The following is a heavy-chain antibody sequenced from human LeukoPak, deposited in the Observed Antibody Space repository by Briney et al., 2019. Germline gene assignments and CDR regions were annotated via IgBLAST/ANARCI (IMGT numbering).Heavy chain of an antibody. Sequence: GGSLRLSCAASGFTFSSYGMSWVRQAPGKGLVWVSRINPDGSSTYHADSVKGRFTISRDNAKNTLYLQMDSLTADDTAVYFCARDLGWTDDFWGQGTLVTVSS. CDR3: ARDLGWTDDF. CDR2: INPDGSST. D-gene: IGHD1-1*01. J-gene: IGHJ4*02. CDR1: GFTFSSYG. V-gene: IGHV3-74*01.